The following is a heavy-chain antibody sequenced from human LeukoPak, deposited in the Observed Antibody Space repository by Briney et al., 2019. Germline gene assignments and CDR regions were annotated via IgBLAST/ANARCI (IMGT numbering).Heavy chain of an antibody. D-gene: IGHD3-10*01. Sequence: PGGSLRLSCAASGFTFSSYWMHWVRQAPGKGLVWVSRINSDGSSTSYADSVKGRFTISRDNAKNSLYLQMNSLRVEDTAVYYCARGDFYGSGTSFIDAFDIWGPGTMVTVSS. CDR1: GFTFSSYW. CDR3: ARGDFYGSGTSFIDAFDI. CDR2: INSDGSST. J-gene: IGHJ3*02. V-gene: IGHV3-74*01.